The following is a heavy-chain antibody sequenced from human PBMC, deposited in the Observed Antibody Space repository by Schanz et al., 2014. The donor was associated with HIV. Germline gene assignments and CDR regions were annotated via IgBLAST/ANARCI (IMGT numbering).Heavy chain of an antibody. Sequence: EVQLVESGGALVQPGRSLRLSCAASGFTFDDYAMHWVRQAPGKGLEWVSRINNDGSNTLYADSVKGRFTISRDNAKNTLHLQMNSLRVEDTAVYFCARGLVTWGQGTLVTVSS. CDR2: INNDGSNT. CDR3: ARGLVT. CDR1: GFTFDDYA. V-gene: IGHV3-9*01. D-gene: IGHD2-21*02. J-gene: IGHJ4*02.